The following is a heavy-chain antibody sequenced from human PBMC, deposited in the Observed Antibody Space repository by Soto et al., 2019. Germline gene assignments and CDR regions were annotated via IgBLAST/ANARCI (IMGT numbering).Heavy chain of an antibody. J-gene: IGHJ4*02. Sequence: GGSLRLSCAASGFTFSSYAMSWVRQAPGKGLEWVSGITGSGGNTYYADSVKGRFTIARDNSKNTVYLQMNSLRVDDTAVYYCAKDLTGTKYYFDYWRQGTLVTVSS. CDR1: GFTFSSYA. CDR3: AKDLTGTKYYFDY. V-gene: IGHV3-23*01. D-gene: IGHD1-7*01. CDR2: ITGSGGNT.